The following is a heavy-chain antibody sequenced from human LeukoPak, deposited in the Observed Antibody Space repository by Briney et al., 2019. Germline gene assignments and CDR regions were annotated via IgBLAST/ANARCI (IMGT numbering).Heavy chain of an antibody. J-gene: IGHJ4*02. CDR1: GFTVSSNY. CDR3: ARGRYSSGWYGVDY. D-gene: IGHD6-19*01. V-gene: IGHV3-53*01. Sequence: GGSLRLSCAASGFTVSSNYMSWVRQAPGKGLEWGSVIYSGGSTYYADSVKGRFTISRDNSKNTLYLQMNSLRAEDTAVYYCARGRYSSGWYGVDYGGQGTLVAVSA. CDR2: IYSGGST.